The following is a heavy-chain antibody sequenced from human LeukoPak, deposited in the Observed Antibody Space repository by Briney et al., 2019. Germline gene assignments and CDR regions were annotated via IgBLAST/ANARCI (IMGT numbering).Heavy chain of an antibody. CDR2: IKQDGSEK. V-gene: IGHV3-7*01. J-gene: IGHJ3*02. Sequence: GGSLRLSCEASGFTFSGYWMSWVRQAPGKGLEWVANIKQDGSEKQYADSVKGRFTISRDNSKNTLYLQMNSLRAEDTAVYYCARGRGGDPNDAFDIWGQGTMVTVSS. CDR1: GFTFSGYW. CDR3: ARGRGGDPNDAFDI. D-gene: IGHD2-21*02.